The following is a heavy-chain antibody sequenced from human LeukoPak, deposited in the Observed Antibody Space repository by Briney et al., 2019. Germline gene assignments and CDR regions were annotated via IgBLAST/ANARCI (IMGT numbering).Heavy chain of an antibody. CDR1: GFSFSSYA. CDR2: ISYEGRNK. J-gene: IGHJ5*02. D-gene: IGHD3-22*01. V-gene: IGHV3-30*04. CDR3: ARAGWYYDSSAYYSWIDP. Sequence: QSGRSLRLSCAASGFSFSSYAMHWVRQAPGKGLEWLAFISYEGRNKYYKDSVKGRFTISRDNSKNTLYLQMDSLRAEDTAVYYCARAGWYYDSSAYYSWIDPWGQGTLVTVSS.